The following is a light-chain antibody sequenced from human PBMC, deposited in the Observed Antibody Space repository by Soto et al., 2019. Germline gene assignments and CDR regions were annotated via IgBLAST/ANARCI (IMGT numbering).Light chain of an antibody. CDR1: SSDVGGYNY. V-gene: IGLV2-14*01. CDR2: EVD. J-gene: IGLJ1*01. Sequence: QSALTQPASVSGSPGQSITISCTGSSSDVGGYNYVSWYQHHPGKVPKLLISEVDIRPSGVSSRFSGSKSGNTASLTISGLQAEDEADYYCTSYTSVKTGVFGTGTKAHRP. CDR3: TSYTSVKTGV.